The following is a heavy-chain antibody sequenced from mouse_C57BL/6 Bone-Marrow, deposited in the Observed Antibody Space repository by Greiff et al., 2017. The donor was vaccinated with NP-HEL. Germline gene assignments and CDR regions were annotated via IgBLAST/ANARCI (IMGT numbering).Heavy chain of an antibody. CDR2: IWWDDDK. CDR3: ARIEGYDYDWFAY. CDR1: GFSLSTFGMG. V-gene: IGHV8-8*01. D-gene: IGHD2-4*01. Sequence: QVQLKESGPGILQPSQTLSLTCSFSGFSLSTFGMGVGWISQPSGQGLEWMAHIWWDDDKYYNPALKSRLTISKDTSKNQVFLKIANVDTADTATYYGARIEGYDYDWFAYWGQGTLVTVSA. J-gene: IGHJ3*01.